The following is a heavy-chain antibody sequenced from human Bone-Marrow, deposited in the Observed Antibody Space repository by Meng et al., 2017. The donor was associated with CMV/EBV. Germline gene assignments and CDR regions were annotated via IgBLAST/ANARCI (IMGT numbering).Heavy chain of an antibody. D-gene: IGHD2-2*01. CDR1: GGSFSGYY. J-gene: IGHJ4*02. CDR3: ARAGYCSSISCYPDY. CDR2: MNHSGST. V-gene: IGHV4-34*01. Sequence: SETLSLTCAVYGGSFSGYYWSWIRQPPGKGLEWIGEMNHSGSTSYNPSLKSRVTISVDTSKNRFSLKLSSVTAADTAVYYRARAGYCSSISCYPDYWGQGTLVTVSS.